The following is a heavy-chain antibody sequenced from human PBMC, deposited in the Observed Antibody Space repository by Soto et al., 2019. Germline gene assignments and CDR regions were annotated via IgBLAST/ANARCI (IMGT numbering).Heavy chain of an antibody. Sequence: SETLSLTCAVYGGSFSGYYWSWIRQPPGKGLEWIGEINHSGSTSYNASLESRVTMSIDTSKNQFSLRLSSVTAADTAVYYCAKLRGGGASFDIWGQGTRVTVSS. D-gene: IGHD3-16*01. CDR3: AKLRGGGASFDI. CDR2: INHSGST. V-gene: IGHV4-34*01. CDR1: GGSFSGYY. J-gene: IGHJ3*02.